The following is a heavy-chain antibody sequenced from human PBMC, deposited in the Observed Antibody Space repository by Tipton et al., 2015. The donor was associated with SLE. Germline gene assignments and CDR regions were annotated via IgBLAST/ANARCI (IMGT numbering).Heavy chain of an antibody. Sequence: TLSLTCTVSGGSISFDYWSWIRQSAGRGLEWIGRIYSSGDRDYNPSLRSRVTMSIDTSKNQFSLKLSSVTAADTAVYYCVRLELPATKADYWGPGTLVTVSS. V-gene: IGHV4-4*07. CDR2: IYSSGDR. CDR3: VRLELPATKADY. J-gene: IGHJ4*02. D-gene: IGHD5-24*01. CDR1: GGSISFDY.